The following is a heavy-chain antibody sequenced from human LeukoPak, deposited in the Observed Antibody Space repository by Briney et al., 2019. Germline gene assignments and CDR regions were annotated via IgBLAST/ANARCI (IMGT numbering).Heavy chain of an antibody. Sequence: GGSLRLSCAASGFTLSTSWMHWVRQAPGKGLVWVSLINSDGSSTSYADSVKGRFTISRDNAKNSLYLQMNSLRAEDAAVYYCARDKTDFWSAGYYFDYWGQGTLVTVSS. D-gene: IGHD3-3*01. CDR2: INSDGSST. V-gene: IGHV3-74*01. CDR1: GFTLSTSW. J-gene: IGHJ4*02. CDR3: ARDKTDFWSAGYYFDY.